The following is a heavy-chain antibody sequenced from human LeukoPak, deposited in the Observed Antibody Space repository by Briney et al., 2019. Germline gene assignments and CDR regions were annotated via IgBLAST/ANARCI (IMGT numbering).Heavy chain of an antibody. CDR1: GFTFSSYA. V-gene: IGHV3-7*01. CDR2: IKQDGSEK. Sequence: PGGSLRLSCAASGFTFSSYAMSWVRQAPGKGLEWVANIKQDGSEKYYVDSVKGRFTISRDNAKNSLYLQMNSLRAEDTAVYYCARDKTYYDILTGYFFYYFDYWGQGTLVTVSS. CDR3: ARDKTYYDILTGYFFYYFDY. D-gene: IGHD3-9*01. J-gene: IGHJ4*02.